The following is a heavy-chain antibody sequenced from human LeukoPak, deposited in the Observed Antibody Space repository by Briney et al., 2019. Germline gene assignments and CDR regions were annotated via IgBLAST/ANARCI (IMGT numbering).Heavy chain of an antibody. CDR2: IYYSGST. CDR1: SGSISSYY. V-gene: IGHV4-59*01. CDR3: ARAHWGSGSYLGFAY. J-gene: IGHJ4*02. D-gene: IGHD1-26*01. Sequence: SETLSLTCTVSSGSISSYYWRWIRQPPGKGLEWIGYIYYSGSTNYNPSLKSRVTISVDTSKNQFSLKLTSVTAADTAVYYCARAHWGSGSYLGFAYWGQGTLVTVSS.